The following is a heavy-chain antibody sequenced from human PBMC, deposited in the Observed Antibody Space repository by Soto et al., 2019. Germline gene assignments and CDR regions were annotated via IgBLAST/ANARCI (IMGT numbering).Heavy chain of an antibody. V-gene: IGHV5-10-1*01. J-gene: IGHJ4*01. Sequence: PGEPLKISRKGSGYSFAGYWLTWVRQMPGKGLEWMVRIDPSESQTYYSPSFRGHVTISAAKSINTAYLQWSSLKASDTAMYYCANLANIFDFDTLAHGPLVPVSS. CDR1: GYSFAGYW. CDR2: IDPSESQT. D-gene: IGHD2-21*01. CDR3: ANLANIFDFDT.